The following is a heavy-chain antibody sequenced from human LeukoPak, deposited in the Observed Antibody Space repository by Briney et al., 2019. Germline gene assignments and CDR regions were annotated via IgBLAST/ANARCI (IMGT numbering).Heavy chain of an antibody. V-gene: IGHV1-24*01. Sequence: ASVKVSCKVSGYTLTELSMHWVRQAPGKGLEWMGGFDPEDGETIYAQKFQGRVTMTEDTSTDTAYMELSSLRSEDTAVYYCATSTYYDFWSGPWESYYYMDVWGKGTTVTVSS. CDR3: ATSTYYDFWSGPWESYYYMDV. D-gene: IGHD3-3*01. CDR2: FDPEDGET. CDR1: GYTLTELS. J-gene: IGHJ6*03.